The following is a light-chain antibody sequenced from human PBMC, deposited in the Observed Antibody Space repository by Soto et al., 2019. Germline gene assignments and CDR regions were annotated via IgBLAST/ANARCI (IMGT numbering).Light chain of an antibody. CDR1: QDISNY. CDR2: DAS. CDR3: QQYDNLPYT. Sequence: DIPMTQSPSSLSTSVGDRVTITCQASQDISNYLNWYQQKPGKAPKLLIYDASNLETVLPSRFRGSVSGTDFSFSISSLHPEDIATYYCQQYDNLPYTFGLGTKLEI. V-gene: IGKV1-33*01. J-gene: IGKJ2*01.